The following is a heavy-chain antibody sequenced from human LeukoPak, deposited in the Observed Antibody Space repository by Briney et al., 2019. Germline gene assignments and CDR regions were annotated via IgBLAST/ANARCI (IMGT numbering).Heavy chain of an antibody. J-gene: IGHJ4*02. CDR1: GFTFSSYS. V-gene: IGHV3-21*01. CDR2: ISSSSSYI. Sequence: GRSLRLSCAASGFTFSSYSMNWVRQAPGKGLEWVSSISSSSSYIYYADSVKGRFTISRDNAKNSLYLQMNSLRAEDTAVYYCARDTPSYCSGGSCYGWGQGTLVTVSS. CDR3: ARDTPSYCSGGSCYG. D-gene: IGHD2-15*01.